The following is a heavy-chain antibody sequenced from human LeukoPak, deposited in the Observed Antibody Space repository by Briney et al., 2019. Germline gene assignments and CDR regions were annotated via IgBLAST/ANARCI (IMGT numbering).Heavy chain of an antibody. Sequence: PGGSLRLSCAASGFTFSSYAMSWVRQAPGKGLEWVSVIYSGGSTYYADSVKGRFTISRDNSKNTLYLQMNSLRAEDTAVYYCARDLGYFDYWGQGTLVTVSS. V-gene: IGHV3-53*01. CDR2: IYSGGST. CDR3: ARDLGYFDY. CDR1: GFTFSSYA. J-gene: IGHJ4*02. D-gene: IGHD7-27*01.